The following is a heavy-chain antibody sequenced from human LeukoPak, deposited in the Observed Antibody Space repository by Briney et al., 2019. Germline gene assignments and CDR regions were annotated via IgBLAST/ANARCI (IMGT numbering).Heavy chain of an antibody. CDR1: GFAVSSNY. CDR2: IYSGGSA. V-gene: IGHV3-53*01. CDR3: AKGLGIYYYYMDV. D-gene: IGHD3-9*01. J-gene: IGHJ6*03. Sequence: GGSLRLSCAASGFAVSSNYMSWVRQAPGKGLEWVSVIYSGGSAYYADSVKGRFTISRDNSKNTLYLQMNSLRAEDTAVYYCAKGLGIYYYYMDVWGKGTTVTVSS.